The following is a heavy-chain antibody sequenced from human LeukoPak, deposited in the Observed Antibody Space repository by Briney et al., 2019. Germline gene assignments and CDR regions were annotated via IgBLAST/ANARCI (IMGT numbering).Heavy chain of an antibody. V-gene: IGHV3-48*01. CDR1: AFTFSSYS. J-gene: IGHJ3*02. CDR3: ARDRRDYYDSSESAFDI. Sequence: PGGSLRLSCAASAFTFSSYSMNWVRQAPGKGLEWVSYISSRSSIIYYADSVKGRFTISRDNAKNSLYLQMNSLRAENTAVYYCARDRRDYYDSSESAFDIWGQGTIVTVSS. CDR2: ISSRSSII. D-gene: IGHD3-22*01.